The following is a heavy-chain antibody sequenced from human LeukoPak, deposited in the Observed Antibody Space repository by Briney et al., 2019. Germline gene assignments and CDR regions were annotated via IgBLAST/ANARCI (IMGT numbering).Heavy chain of an antibody. J-gene: IGHJ4*02. CDR3: TTLSIAGRLLDY. CDR2: IKSKTDGGTT. V-gene: IGHV3-15*01. D-gene: IGHD6-6*01. CDR1: GFTFSSYA. Sequence: GGSLRLSCVASGFTFSSYAMSWVRQAPGKGLEWVGRIKSKTDGGTTDSAAPVKGRFTISRDDSKNTLYLQMNSLKTEDTAVYYCTTLSIAGRLLDYWGQGTLVTVSS.